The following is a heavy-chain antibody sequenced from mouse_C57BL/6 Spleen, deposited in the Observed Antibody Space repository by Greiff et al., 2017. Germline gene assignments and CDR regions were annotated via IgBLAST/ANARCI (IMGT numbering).Heavy chain of an antibody. CDR1: GYAFSSPW. J-gene: IGHJ1*03. CDR2: IYPGDGDT. V-gene: IGHV1-82*01. CDR3: GSRCPDRYFGA. D-gene: IGHD1-1*01. Sequence: VQLQQSGPELVKPGASVKISCKASGYAFSSPWMNWVKQRPGKGLEWIGRIYPGDGDTNYNGKFKGKASLTADTISSPAYMHLSSLTSEDFAVDFWGSRCPDRYFGAWGTGTTVTVSS.